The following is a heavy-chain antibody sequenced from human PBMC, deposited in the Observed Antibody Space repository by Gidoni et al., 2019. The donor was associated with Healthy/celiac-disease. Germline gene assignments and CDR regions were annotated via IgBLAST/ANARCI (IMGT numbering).Heavy chain of an antibody. V-gene: IGHV4-61*01. CDR1: GGSVSSGSYY. D-gene: IGHD3-16*01. CDR2: IYYSGST. J-gene: IGHJ6*02. Sequence: QVQLQESGPGLVKPSETLSLTCTVPGGSVSSGSYYWSWIRQPPGKGLEWIGYIYYSGSTNYNPSLKSRVTISVDTSKNQFSLKLSSVTAADTAVYYCARDGDYYYGMDVWGQGTTVTVSS. CDR3: ARDGDYYYGMDV.